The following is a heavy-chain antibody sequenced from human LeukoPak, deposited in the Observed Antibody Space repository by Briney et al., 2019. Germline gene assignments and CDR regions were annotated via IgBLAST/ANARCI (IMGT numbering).Heavy chain of an antibody. D-gene: IGHD4-23*01. Sequence: SETLSLTCAVYGGSFRGYYWSWIRQPPGKGLEWIGEINHSGSTNYNPSLKSRVTISVDTSKNQFSLKLSSVTAADTAVYYCASDYGGNSGDAFDIWGQGTMVTVSS. CDR3: ASDYGGNSGDAFDI. CDR1: GGSFRGYY. J-gene: IGHJ3*02. V-gene: IGHV4-34*01. CDR2: INHSGST.